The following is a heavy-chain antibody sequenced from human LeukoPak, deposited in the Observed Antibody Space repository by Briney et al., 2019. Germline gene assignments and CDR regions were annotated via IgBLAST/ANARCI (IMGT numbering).Heavy chain of an antibody. Sequence: PSETLSLTCAVYAESFSGYYWNWIRQPPGKGLEWIGYIYHSGSTYYNPSLKSRVTISVDRSKNQFSLKLSSVTAADTAVYYCARLDSSSSSFDYWGQGTLVTVSS. CDR1: AESFSGYY. D-gene: IGHD6-6*01. J-gene: IGHJ4*02. CDR3: ARLDSSSSSFDY. CDR2: IYHSGST. V-gene: IGHV4-34*01.